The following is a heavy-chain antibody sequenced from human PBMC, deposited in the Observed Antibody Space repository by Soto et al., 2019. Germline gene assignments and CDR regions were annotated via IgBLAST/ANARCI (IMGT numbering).Heavy chain of an antibody. CDR1: CGSFSGYY. CDR2: INHSVIT. D-gene: IGHD6-13*01. CDR3: ARGVAAAQFDY. J-gene: IGHJ4*02. V-gene: IGHV4-34*01. Sequence: PSETLSLTCAVYCGSFSGYYWSWIRQPPGNGLYCIGEINHSVITSXXPSLKSRXXISVDTSKNHXSLKLXSVTAAYTAVYYCARGVAAAQFDYWCQGTLVTVSS.